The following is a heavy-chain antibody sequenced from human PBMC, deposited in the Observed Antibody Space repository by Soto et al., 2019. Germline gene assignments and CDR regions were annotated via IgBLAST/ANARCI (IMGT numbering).Heavy chain of an antibody. Sequence: QVQLVQSGAEVKKPGASVKVSCKASGYTFTRNAIHWVRQAPGQRLEWIGRIKAGNGDTKYSQKFQDRVTITRDTSASAAYMKLSTLGSEDTSVYYRARSENDYSTFDYWGQGTLVTVSS. CDR2: IKAGNGDT. J-gene: IGHJ4*02. D-gene: IGHD3-16*01. V-gene: IGHV1-3*01. CDR3: ARSENDYSTFDY. CDR1: GYTFTRNA.